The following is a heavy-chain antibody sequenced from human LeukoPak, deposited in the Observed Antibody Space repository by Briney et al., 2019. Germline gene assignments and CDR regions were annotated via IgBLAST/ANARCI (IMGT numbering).Heavy chain of an antibody. V-gene: IGHV1-2*02. J-gene: IGHJ4*02. CDR3: ARANFLYCSSSTCLFDY. CDR2: INPNDGDT. Sequence: GASVKVSCKASGYTFTDYYMHWVRQAPGQGFEWIGWINPNDGDTNYAQKFQGRVTMTRDTSISTAHMEVSRLRPDDTAVYYCARANFLYCSSSTCLFDYWGQGTLVTVSS. D-gene: IGHD2-2*01. CDR1: GYTFTDYY.